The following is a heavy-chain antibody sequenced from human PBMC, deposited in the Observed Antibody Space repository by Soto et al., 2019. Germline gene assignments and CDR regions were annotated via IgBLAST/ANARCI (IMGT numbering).Heavy chain of an antibody. V-gene: IGHV1-18*01. CDR1: GYTFSTYG. Sequence: QVQLVQSGAELKKPGASMKISCKTSGYTFSTYGLSWVRQAPGQGLQWVGWISGYTGNTNYAQKFQDRAIMTTDTSTSTAYLELRSLSSDDTALYYCARKSGNGLFDSWGQGTLVTVSS. CDR3: ARKSGNGLFDS. J-gene: IGHJ4*02. CDR2: ISGYTGNT. D-gene: IGHD2-8*01.